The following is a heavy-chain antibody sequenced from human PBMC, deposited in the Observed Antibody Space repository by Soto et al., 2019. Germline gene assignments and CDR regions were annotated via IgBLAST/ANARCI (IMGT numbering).Heavy chain of an antibody. J-gene: IGHJ5*02. Sequence: QVQLVQSGAEVKKPGSSVKVSCKASGGTFSSYAISWVRQAPGQGLEWMGGIIPIFGTANYAQKFQGRVTITXXEXTXTAYMELSSLRSEDTAVYYCARDPTVLVGTRNWFDPWGQGTLVTVSS. V-gene: IGHV1-69*05. D-gene: IGHD1-1*01. CDR2: IIPIFGTA. CDR3: ARDPTVLVGTRNWFDP. CDR1: GGTFSSYA.